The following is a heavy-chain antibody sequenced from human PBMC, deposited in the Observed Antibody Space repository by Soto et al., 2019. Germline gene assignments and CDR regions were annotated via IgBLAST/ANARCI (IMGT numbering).Heavy chain of an antibody. CDR2: ISATGSST. CDR1: GLKFATYA. V-gene: IGHV3-23*01. D-gene: IGHD1-1*01. J-gene: IGHJ4*01. CDR3: ARDKDTSSWTGFDF. Sequence: GGSRRLSCAASGLKFATYAMSWVGQAPGKGLEWFSAISATGSSTHYADSVKGRVTISRDNSANTLSLEMSSLTAEDTAVYYCARDKDTSSWTGFDFWGHGTLVTVSS.